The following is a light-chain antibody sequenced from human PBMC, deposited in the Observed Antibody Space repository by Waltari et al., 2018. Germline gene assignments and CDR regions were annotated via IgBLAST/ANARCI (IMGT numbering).Light chain of an antibody. CDR1: SSDVGGNNF. Sequence: QSALTQPPSASGSPGQSVTISCTGTSSDVGGNNFVSWYQQYPGQAPKVIIYEATKRPSGVPDRFSGSKSGNTASLTVSGLQAEDEADYYCSSYGNRNVVFGEGTKVTVL. CDR3: SSYGNRNVV. J-gene: IGLJ2*01. CDR2: EAT. V-gene: IGLV2-8*01.